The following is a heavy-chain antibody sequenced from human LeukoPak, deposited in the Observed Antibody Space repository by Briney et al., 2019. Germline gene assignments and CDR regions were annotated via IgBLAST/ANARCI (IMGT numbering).Heavy chain of an antibody. CDR2: IYYSGST. CDR1: GGSISSGGYY. D-gene: IGHD2-2*01. J-gene: IGHJ6*02. CDR3: SGIVVVPAAPLYSYYGMDV. Sequence: SQTLSLTCTVSGGSISSGGYYWSWIRQHPGKGLEWIGYIYYSGSTYYNPSLKSRVTISVDTSKNQFSLKLSSVTAADTAVYYCSGIVVVPAAPLYSYYGMDVWGQGTTVTVSS. V-gene: IGHV4-31*03.